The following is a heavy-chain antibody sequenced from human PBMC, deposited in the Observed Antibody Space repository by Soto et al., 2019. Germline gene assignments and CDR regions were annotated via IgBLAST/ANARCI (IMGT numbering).Heavy chain of an antibody. J-gene: IGHJ6*02. Sequence: EVQLVESGGGLIQPGGSLRLSCAASGFTVSSNYMSWVRQAPGKGLEWVSVIYSGGSTYYADSMKGRFTISRDNSKNTLYLQMNSLRAEDTAVYYCAVYIYGDYEYYYYGMDVWGQGTTVTVSS. CDR3: AVYIYGDYEYYYYGMDV. CDR2: IYSGGST. CDR1: GFTVSSNY. V-gene: IGHV3-53*01. D-gene: IGHD4-17*01.